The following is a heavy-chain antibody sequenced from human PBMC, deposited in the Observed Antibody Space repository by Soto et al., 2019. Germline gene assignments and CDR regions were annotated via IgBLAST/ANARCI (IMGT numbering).Heavy chain of an antibody. D-gene: IGHD6-19*01. V-gene: IGHV6-1*01. Sequence: PSQTLSLTCDISGNSVSSNSAGWNWIRQTPSRGLEWLGRTYYRSKWYNNYAVSVKSRITINPDTSKNQFSLLLNSVTPEDTAVYYCARGYSSGWYPDYWGQGTLVTVSS. J-gene: IGHJ4*02. CDR1: GNSVSSNSAG. CDR3: ARGYSSGWYPDY. CDR2: TYYRSKWYN.